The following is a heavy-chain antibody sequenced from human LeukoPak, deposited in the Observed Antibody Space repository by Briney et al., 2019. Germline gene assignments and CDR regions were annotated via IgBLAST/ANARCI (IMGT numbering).Heavy chain of an antibody. D-gene: IGHD3-10*01. CDR3: ASNSFDYYGSGSYSVDY. CDR1: GGSIRSYY. CDR2: IYYSGST. V-gene: IGHV4-59*12. Sequence: SETLSLTCTVSGGSIRSYYWSWIRQPPGKGLEWIGYIYYSGSTNYNPSLKSRVTISVDTSKNQFSLKLSSVTAADTAVYYCASNSFDYYGSGSYSVDYWGQGTLVTVSS. J-gene: IGHJ4*02.